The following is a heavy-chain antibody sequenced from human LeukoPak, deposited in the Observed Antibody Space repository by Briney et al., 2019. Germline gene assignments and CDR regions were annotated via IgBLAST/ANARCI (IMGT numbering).Heavy chain of an antibody. CDR2: IYYTGST. V-gene: IGHV4-59*01. Sequence: GSLRLSCAASGFTFSSYGIHWIRQPPGKGLEWIGYIYYTGSTNYNPSLKSRVIISLDTSKNQFSLKLSSVTAADTAVYYCARTLSRWDPFDYWGQGTLVTVSS. CDR1: GFTFSSYG. J-gene: IGHJ4*02. CDR3: ARTLSRWDPFDY. D-gene: IGHD1-26*01.